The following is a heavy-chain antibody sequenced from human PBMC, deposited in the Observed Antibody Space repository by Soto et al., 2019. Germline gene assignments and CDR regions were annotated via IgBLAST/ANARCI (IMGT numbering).Heavy chain of an antibody. CDR3: ARDPPSSFYDSSGFYPEYLQH. CDR1: GFTFSSYA. J-gene: IGHJ1*01. V-gene: IGHV3-30-3*01. CDR2: ISYDGSNK. D-gene: IGHD3-22*01. Sequence: GGSLRLSCAASGFTFSSYAMHWVRQAPGKGLEWVAVISYDGSNKYYADSVKGRFTISRDNSKNTLYLQMNSLRAEDTAVYYCARDPPSSFYDSSGFYPEYLQHWGQRTLVTVSS.